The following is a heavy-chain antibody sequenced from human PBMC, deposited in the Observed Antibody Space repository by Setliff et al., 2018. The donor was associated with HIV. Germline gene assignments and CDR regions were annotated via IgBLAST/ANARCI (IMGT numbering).Heavy chain of an antibody. CDR1: GGSISSYY. J-gene: IGHJ3*02. CDR2: IYTSGIT. D-gene: IGHD3-22*01. Sequence: SETLSLTCTVSGGSISSYYWSWIRLPPGKGLEWIGYIYTSGITNYNPSLKSRVTMSVDTSKNQFSLKLTSVTAADTVVYYCAKGHYSSGDSRQNGFDMWGQGTMVTVSS. V-gene: IGHV4-59*01. CDR3: AKGHYSSGDSRQNGFDM.